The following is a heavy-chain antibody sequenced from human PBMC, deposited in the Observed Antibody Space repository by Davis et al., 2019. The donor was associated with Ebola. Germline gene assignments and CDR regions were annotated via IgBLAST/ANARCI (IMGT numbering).Heavy chain of an antibody. Sequence: GESLKISCAASGFTFSDYYMSWIRQAPGKGLERVSYISSSGSTIYYADSVKGRFTISRDNAKNSLYLQMNSLRAEDTAVYYCARDLTYYYGSGVPGGMDVWGQGTTVTVSS. CDR2: ISSSGSTI. J-gene: IGHJ6*02. CDR3: ARDLTYYYGSGVPGGMDV. D-gene: IGHD3-10*01. V-gene: IGHV3-11*01. CDR1: GFTFSDYY.